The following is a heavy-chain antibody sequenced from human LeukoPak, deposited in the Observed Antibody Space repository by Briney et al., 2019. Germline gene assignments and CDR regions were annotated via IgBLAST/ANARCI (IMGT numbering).Heavy chain of an antibody. V-gene: IGHV1-2*02. CDR2: INPNSGGT. D-gene: IGHD6-13*01. CDR1: GYTFTVCD. CDR3: ARAIAGAGSKGYFDY. Sequence: ASVKVSCKAAGYTFTVCDMHWVRQAPGQGVEWMGWINPNSGGTNYAQKFQDRVTMTSDTSISTAYMELSRLRSDDTAVYYCARAIAGAGSKGYFDYWGQGTLVTVSS. J-gene: IGHJ4*02.